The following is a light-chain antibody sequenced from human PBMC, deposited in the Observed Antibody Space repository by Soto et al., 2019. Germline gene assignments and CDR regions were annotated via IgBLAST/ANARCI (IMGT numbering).Light chain of an antibody. J-gene: IGKJ5*01. CDR3: QQYGSSPLT. V-gene: IGKV3-20*01. CDR1: QSVSSSF. CDR2: AAS. Sequence: EIVLTQSPGTLSLSPGERATLSCRASQSVSSSFFAWYQQKPGQAPRLLIYAASSRATGIPDRFSGSGSGTDFTLTISRLEPEDFAVYYCQQYGSSPLTFGQGTRLEIK.